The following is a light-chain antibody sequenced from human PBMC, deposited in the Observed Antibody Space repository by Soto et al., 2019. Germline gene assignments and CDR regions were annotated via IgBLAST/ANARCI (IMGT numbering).Light chain of an antibody. CDR2: ASS. V-gene: IGLV2-14*01. J-gene: IGLJ1*01. CDR1: SSDVGGYNY. Sequence: QSALTQPASVSGSPGQSITISCTGTSSDVGGYNYVSWYQHHAGKAPRLMIYASSNRPSGVSHRFSGSRSGNTASLTISWLQAEDEADYYCSSYTRGTTLSVFGTGTKLTVL. CDR3: SSYTRGTTLSV.